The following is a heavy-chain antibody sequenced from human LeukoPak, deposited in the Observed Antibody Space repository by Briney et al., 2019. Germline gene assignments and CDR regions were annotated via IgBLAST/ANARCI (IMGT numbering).Heavy chain of an antibody. CDR2: IYSGGII. J-gene: IGHJ4*02. V-gene: IGHV3-53*01. D-gene: IGHD6-19*01. CDR3: VGGMRSSGCHDY. CDR1: GFTLSSYS. Sequence: TGGSLRLSCAASGFTLSSYSMSWVRQAPGKGLEWVSIIYSGGIIYYADSVKGRFTISRDNSKNTLYLQMNSLRAEDTAVYYCVGGMRSSGCHDYWGQGTLVTVSS.